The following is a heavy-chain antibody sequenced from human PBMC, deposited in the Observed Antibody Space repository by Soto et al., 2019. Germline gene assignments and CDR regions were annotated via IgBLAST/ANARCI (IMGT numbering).Heavy chain of an antibody. CDR3: ARGGHVVVVTAAFDY. CDR2: VTPSGGHT. V-gene: IGHV1-46*01. CDR1: GDTFTHYY. D-gene: IGHD2-21*02. J-gene: IGHJ4*02. Sequence: QVQLMQSGAEVKKPGASVKVSCKAYGDTFTHYYIHWVRQDPGQGLEWMGTVTPSGGHTTYSQNFLGRVTMTRDTSTSTLYMELTSLTSDDTAVYYCARGGHVVVVTAAFDYWGQGTLVTVSS.